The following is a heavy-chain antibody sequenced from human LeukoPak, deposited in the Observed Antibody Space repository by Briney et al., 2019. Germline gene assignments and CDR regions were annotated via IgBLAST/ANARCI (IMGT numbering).Heavy chain of an antibody. V-gene: IGHV3-30*02. J-gene: IGHJ3*02. CDR2: IRYDGSNK. CDR1: GFTFSSYG. D-gene: IGHD6-19*01. Sequence: GGSLRLSCAASGFTFSSYGMHWVRQAPGKGLEWVAFIRYDGSNKYYADSVKGRFTISRDNSKNTLYLQMNSLRAEDTAVYYCAKVSQWRGANDAFDIWGQGTMITVSS. CDR3: AKVSQWRGANDAFDI.